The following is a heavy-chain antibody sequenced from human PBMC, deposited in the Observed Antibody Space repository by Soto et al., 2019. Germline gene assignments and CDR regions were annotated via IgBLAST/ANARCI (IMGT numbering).Heavy chain of an antibody. V-gene: IGHV3-33*01. CDR1: GFTFSSYG. J-gene: IGHJ3*02. Sequence: QVQLVESGGGVVQPGRSPRLSCAASGFTFSSYGMHWVRQAPGKGLEWVAVIWYDGSNKYYADSVKGRFTISRDNSKNTLYLQMNSLRAEDTAVYYCARESYYYDSSGPLASAFDIWGQGTMVTVSS. CDR2: IWYDGSNK. D-gene: IGHD3-22*01. CDR3: ARESYYYDSSGPLASAFDI.